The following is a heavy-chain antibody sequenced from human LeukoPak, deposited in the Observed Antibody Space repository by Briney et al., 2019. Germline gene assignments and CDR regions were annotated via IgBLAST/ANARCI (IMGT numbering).Heavy chain of an antibody. CDR2: INHGGSKT. J-gene: IGHJ4*02. CDR3: ARHGAYYFDY. V-gene: IGHV3-7*01. D-gene: IGHD4-17*01. Sequence: PGGYLRLSCAASGFTVSSRWMGWVRQAPGQGLEGVANINHGGSKTYYVDSVKGRFTISRDNAKNSLYLQMNTLRAEDTAVYSCARHGAYYFDYWGQGTLVTVSS. CDR1: GFTVSSRW.